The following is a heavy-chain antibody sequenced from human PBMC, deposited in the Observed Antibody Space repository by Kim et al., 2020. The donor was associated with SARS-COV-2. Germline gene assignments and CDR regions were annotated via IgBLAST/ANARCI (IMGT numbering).Heavy chain of an antibody. CDR3: VRDDVLTGRLDS. D-gene: IGHD3-9*01. V-gene: IGHV3-33*01. J-gene: IGHJ4*02. Sequence: YAHSVKGRFIISRDNLKNTLYVQMNSLRVEDAAVYYCVRDDVLTGRLDSWGQGTLVTVSS.